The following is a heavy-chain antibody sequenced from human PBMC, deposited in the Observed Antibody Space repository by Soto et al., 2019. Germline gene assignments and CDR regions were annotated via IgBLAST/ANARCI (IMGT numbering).Heavy chain of an antibody. CDR2: MYNTGST. D-gene: IGHD2-21*02. CDR1: GGSISRYY. J-gene: IGHJ6*02. Sequence: QVQLQESGPGLVKPSETLSLTCTVSGGSISRYYWSWIRQPPGKGLEWIGYMYNTGSTVYNPSFKSRVTISVDTAKNQFSLKLNSVTAADTAVYYCARDLWGYCGTDCYPLDVWGQGTTVTVYS. CDR3: ARDLWGYCGTDCYPLDV. V-gene: IGHV4-59*01.